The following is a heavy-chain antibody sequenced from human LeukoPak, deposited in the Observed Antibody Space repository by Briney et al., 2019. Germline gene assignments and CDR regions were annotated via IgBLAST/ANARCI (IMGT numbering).Heavy chain of an antibody. CDR2: IIPIFGTA. CDR1: GGTFSSYA. J-gene: IGHJ4*02. CDR3: ARGPGYNWRTDY. V-gene: IGHV1-69*01. D-gene: IGHD1-20*01. Sequence: ASVKVSCKASGGTFSSYAISWVRQAPGQGLEWMGGIIPIFGTANYAQKFQGRVTITADESTSTAYMELSSLRSEDTVVYYCARGPGYNWRTDYWGQGTLVTVSS.